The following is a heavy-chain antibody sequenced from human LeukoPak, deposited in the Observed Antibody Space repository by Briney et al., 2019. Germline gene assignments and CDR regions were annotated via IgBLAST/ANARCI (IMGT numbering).Heavy chain of an antibody. CDR1: GYTFTSYY. J-gene: IGHJ4*02. Sequence: GASVKVSCKASGYTFTSYYMHWVRQAPGQGLEWMGWINPNSGGTNYAQKFQGRVTMTRDTSISTAYMELSRLRSDDTAVYYCARPTGSSSWGTVYFDYWGQGTLVTVSS. CDR2: INPNSGGT. CDR3: ARPTGSSSWGTVYFDY. V-gene: IGHV1-2*02. D-gene: IGHD6-13*01.